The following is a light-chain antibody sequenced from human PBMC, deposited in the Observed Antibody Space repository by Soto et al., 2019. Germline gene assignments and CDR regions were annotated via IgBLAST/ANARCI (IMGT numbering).Light chain of an antibody. V-gene: IGKV3-15*01. CDR1: QSVSSN. CDR2: RAS. CDR3: QHYHNWPPWT. J-gene: IGKJ1*01. Sequence: EIVMTQSPATLSVSPGERATLSCRASQSVSSNLAWYQQKPGQAPRLLIYRASTRATGIPARFSGSGSGTDINLTITSLQSEDFVVYYCQHYHNWPPWTFGQGTKVEIK.